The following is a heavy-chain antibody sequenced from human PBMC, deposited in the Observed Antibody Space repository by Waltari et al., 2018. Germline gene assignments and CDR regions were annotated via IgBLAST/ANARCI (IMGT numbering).Heavy chain of an antibody. CDR2: SYHSGST. Sequence: QVQLQESGPGLVKPSGTLSLTCAVPGGSISSSNWWSWVRQPPGKGMGWIGESYHSGSTNYNLSRKVRVTISVYKSKNQLSLKLSSLTAADTAVYYCARDTIYPHYGMDVWGQGTTVTVSS. V-gene: IGHV4-4*02. CDR1: GGSISSSNW. J-gene: IGHJ6*02. CDR3: ARDTIYPHYGMDV. D-gene: IGHD2-2*02.